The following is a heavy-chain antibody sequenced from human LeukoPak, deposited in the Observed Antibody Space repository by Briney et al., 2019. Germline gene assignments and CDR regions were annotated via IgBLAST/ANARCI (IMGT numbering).Heavy chain of an antibody. V-gene: IGHV3-53*01. D-gene: IGHD6-19*01. CDR2: IYSGGST. CDR3: ARDTYGSGYNWFDP. J-gene: IGHJ5*02. Sequence: PGGSLRLSCAASGFTVSSNYMSWVRQAPGKGLEWVSVIYSGGSTYYADSVKGRFTISGDNSKNTLYLQMNSLRAEDTAVYYCARDTYGSGYNWFDPWGQGTLVTVSS. CDR1: GFTVSSNY.